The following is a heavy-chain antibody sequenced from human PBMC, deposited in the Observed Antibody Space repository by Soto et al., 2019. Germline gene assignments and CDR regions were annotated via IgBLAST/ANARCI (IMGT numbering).Heavy chain of an antibody. V-gene: IGHV3-48*02. J-gene: IGHJ6*02. Sequence: PGGSLRLSCAASGFTFSSYSMNWVRQAPGKGLEWVSYISSSSSTIYYADSVKGRFTISRDNAKNSLYLQMNSLRDEDTAVYYCARVPDTVSDYYYYGMDVWGQGTTVTVSS. CDR1: GFTFSSYS. CDR2: ISSSSSTI. D-gene: IGHD4-4*01. CDR3: ARVPDTVSDYYYYGMDV.